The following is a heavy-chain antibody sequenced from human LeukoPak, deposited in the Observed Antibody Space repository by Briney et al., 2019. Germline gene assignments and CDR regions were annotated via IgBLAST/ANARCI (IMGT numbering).Heavy chain of an antibody. J-gene: IGHJ4*02. V-gene: IGHV3-48*03. D-gene: IGHD3-22*01. CDR1: GFSFSSYN. Sequence: PGGSLRLSCAASGFSFSSYNMNWVRQTPGKGLEWVSYISSSGSTIYYAESVKGRFTISRDNAKNSLYLQMNSLRADDTAVYYCAGGHSSGYYPIDYWGQGTLVTVSS. CDR2: ISSSGSTI. CDR3: AGGHSSGYYPIDY.